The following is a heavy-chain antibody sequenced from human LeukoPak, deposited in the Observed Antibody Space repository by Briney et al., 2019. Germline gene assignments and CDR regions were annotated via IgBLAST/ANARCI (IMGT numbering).Heavy chain of an antibody. J-gene: IGHJ4*02. V-gene: IGHV3-49*04. D-gene: IGHD2/OR15-2a*01. CDR3: ARENDMYTFYYFDY. CDR1: GFTFGDYA. Sequence: PGGSLRLSCTASGFTFGDYAMSWVRQAPGKGLEWVGFIRSKAYGGTTEYAASVKGRFTISRDDSKSIAYLQMNSLKTEDTAVYYCARENDMYTFYYFDYWGQGTLVTVSS. CDR2: IRSKAYGGTT.